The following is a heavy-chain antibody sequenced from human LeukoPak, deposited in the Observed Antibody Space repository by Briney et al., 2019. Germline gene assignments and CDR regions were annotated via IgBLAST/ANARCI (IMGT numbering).Heavy chain of an antibody. CDR1: GYTFTRYS. Sequence: ASVKVSCKTSGYTFTRYSISWVRQAPGQGLEWLGWITPHNDNTNYAQKLQGRITMTSDTSTSTAYMELRSLRSDDTAVYYCARGPIIDIVIVPAADDYYYMDVWGKGTTVTVSS. V-gene: IGHV1-18*01. J-gene: IGHJ6*03. CDR2: ITPHNDNT. CDR3: ARGPIIDIVIVPAADDYYYMDV. D-gene: IGHD2-2*01.